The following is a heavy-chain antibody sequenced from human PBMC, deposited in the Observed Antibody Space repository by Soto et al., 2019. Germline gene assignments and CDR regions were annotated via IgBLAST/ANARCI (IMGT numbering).Heavy chain of an antibody. CDR1: GGSFSGYY. CDR3: ARVPPTYDSSGYYYFDY. Sequence: SETLSLTCAVYGGSFSGYYWSWIRQPPGKGLEWIGEINHSGSTNYNPSLKSRVTISVDTSKNQFSLKLSSATAADTAVYYCARVPPTYDSSGYYYFDYWGQGTLVTVSS. J-gene: IGHJ4*02. CDR2: INHSGST. V-gene: IGHV4-34*01. D-gene: IGHD3-22*01.